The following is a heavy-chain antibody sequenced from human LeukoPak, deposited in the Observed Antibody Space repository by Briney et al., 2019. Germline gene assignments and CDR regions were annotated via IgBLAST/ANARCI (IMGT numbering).Heavy chain of an antibody. CDR1: GGSFSGYY. V-gene: IGHV4-34*01. CDR2: INHSGST. D-gene: IGHD3-10*01. CDR3: ARGGYGSGRNRYYYYYMDV. J-gene: IGHJ6*03. Sequence: SETLSLTCAAYGGSFSGYYWSWIRQPPGKGLEWIGEINHSGSTNYNPSLKSRVTISVDTSKNQFSLKLSSVTAADTAVYYCARGGYGSGRNRYYYYYMDVWGKGTTVTVSS.